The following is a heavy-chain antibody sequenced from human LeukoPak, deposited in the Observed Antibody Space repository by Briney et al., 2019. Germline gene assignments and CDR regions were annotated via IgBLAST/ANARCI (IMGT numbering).Heavy chain of an antibody. Sequence: PSQTLSLTCTVSGGSISSGSYYWSWIRQPAGKGLEWIGRIYTSGSTNYNPSLKSRVTISVDTSKNQFSLKLSSVTAADTAVYYCARDPDYGDYGIDYWGQGTLVTVS. CDR3: ARDPDYGDYGIDY. J-gene: IGHJ4*02. D-gene: IGHD4-17*01. V-gene: IGHV4-61*02. CDR2: IYTSGST. CDR1: GGSISSGSYY.